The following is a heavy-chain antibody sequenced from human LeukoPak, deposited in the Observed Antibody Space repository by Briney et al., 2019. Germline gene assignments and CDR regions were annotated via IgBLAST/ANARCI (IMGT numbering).Heavy chain of an antibody. J-gene: IGHJ4*02. CDR3: ARDRSYGYFDY. CDR1: GGSISSGGYY. Sequence: SETLSLTCTVSGGSISSGGYYWSWIRQHPGKGLEWIGYIYYNGNTNINPSLKSRVTISVDTSKNQFSLKLTSMTAADTAVYYCARDRSYGYFDYWGQGTLVTVSP. V-gene: IGHV4-61*08. D-gene: IGHD5-18*01. CDR2: IYYNGNT.